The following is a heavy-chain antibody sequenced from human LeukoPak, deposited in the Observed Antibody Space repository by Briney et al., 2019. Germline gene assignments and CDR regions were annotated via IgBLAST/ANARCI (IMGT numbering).Heavy chain of an antibody. V-gene: IGHV3-33*06. CDR1: GFTYSHYG. CDR2: IWSDATEK. D-gene: IGHD4-11*01. J-gene: IGHJ4*02. CDR3: AKDAQRGFDYSNSLEY. Sequence: PGGSLRLSCAASGFTYSHYGMHWVRQAPGKGQEWVAVIWSDATEKYYGDAVKGRFTISRDNSRNTLYLQMNSLRVEDTAVYYCAKDAQRGFDYSNSLEYWGQGTLVTVSS.